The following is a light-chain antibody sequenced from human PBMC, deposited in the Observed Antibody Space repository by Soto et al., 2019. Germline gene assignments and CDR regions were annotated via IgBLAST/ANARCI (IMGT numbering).Light chain of an antibody. V-gene: IGKV2-28*01. CDR3: MQVLQTPPT. J-gene: IGKJ4*01. CDR2: LGS. CDR1: QSLLQSNGNNQ. Sequence: EIVMTQSPLSLPVTPGEPASISCRSSQSLLQSNGNNQLGWVLQKPGQSPQLLMYLGSSRASGVPDRFSGSGSGTDLTLKISRVEPEDVGVYYCMQVLQTPPTFGGGTKVEIK.